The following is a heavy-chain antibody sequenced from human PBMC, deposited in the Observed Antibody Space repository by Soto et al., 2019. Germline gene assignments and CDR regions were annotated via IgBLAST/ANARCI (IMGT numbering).Heavy chain of an antibody. D-gene: IGHD5-18*01. V-gene: IGHV4-59*01. CDR2: IYYSGST. J-gene: IGHJ4*02. CDR1: GGSISSYY. Sequence: PSETLSLTCTVSGGSISSYYWSWIRQPPGKGLEWTGYIYYSGSTNYNPSLRSRVTVSVDTSKNQFSLKLSSVTAADTAVYYCGRADTAMAALLDYWGQGTLVTVSS. CDR3: GRADTAMAALLDY.